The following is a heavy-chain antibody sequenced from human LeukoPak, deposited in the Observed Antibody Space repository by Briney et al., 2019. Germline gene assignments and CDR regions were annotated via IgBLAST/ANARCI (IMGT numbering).Heavy chain of an antibody. V-gene: IGHV4-59*01. J-gene: IGHJ3*02. CDR1: GCSISSYY. D-gene: IGHD1-26*01. CDR3: GRGAPLTVGASRAFDI. CDR2: IYYSGST. Sequence: PSETLSLTCTVSGCSISSYYRSWIRQPPGKGLEWIGYIYYSGSTNYNPSLKSRVTISVDTSKNQFSLKLSSVTAADTAVYYCGRGAPLTVGASRAFDIWGQGTMVTVSS.